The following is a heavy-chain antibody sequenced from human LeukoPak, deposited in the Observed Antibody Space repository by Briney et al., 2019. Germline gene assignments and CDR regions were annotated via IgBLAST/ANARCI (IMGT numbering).Heavy chain of an antibody. CDR3: ARHGSGWSFDY. CDR2: IYNSGSA. D-gene: IGHD6-19*01. CDR1: GGSISTYY. V-gene: IGHV4-59*01. J-gene: IGHJ4*02. Sequence: SETLSLTCKVSGGSISTYYWSWFRQPPGKGLEWIGYIYNSGSATYNPSLKSRVTISVDTSKNQFSLKLTSVSTTDTAVYCCARHGSGWSFDYWGQGVLVTVSS.